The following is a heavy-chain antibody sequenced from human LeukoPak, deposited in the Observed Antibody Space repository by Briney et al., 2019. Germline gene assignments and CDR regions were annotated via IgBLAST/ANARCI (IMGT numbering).Heavy chain of an antibody. CDR2: IGYDGTNE. CDR3: AKVKGGSSWYLFDY. Sequence: GGSLRLSCAASGFTFSSYGMHWVRQAPGKGLEWVALIGYDGTNEYYADSVKGRFTISRDNSKNTLYLQMNSLRAEDTAVYYCAKVKGGSSWYLFDYWGQGTLVTVSS. D-gene: IGHD6-13*01. J-gene: IGHJ4*02. V-gene: IGHV3-30*02. CDR1: GFTFSSYG.